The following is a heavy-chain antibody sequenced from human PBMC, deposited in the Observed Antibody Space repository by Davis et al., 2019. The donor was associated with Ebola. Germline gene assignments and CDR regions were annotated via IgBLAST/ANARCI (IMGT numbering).Heavy chain of an antibody. D-gene: IGHD2/OR15-2a*01. CDR1: GFTFIGHW. CDR2: IKQDGSEK. Sequence: LSLTCAASGFTFIGHWMSWVRQAPGKGLEWVANIKQDGSEKYYVDSVRGRFTISRDNAKNSLHLQMNSLRAEGTAVYFCVKYFNYAFEWWGRGTLVTVSS. V-gene: IGHV3-7*03. J-gene: IGHJ4*02. CDR3: VKYFNYAFEW.